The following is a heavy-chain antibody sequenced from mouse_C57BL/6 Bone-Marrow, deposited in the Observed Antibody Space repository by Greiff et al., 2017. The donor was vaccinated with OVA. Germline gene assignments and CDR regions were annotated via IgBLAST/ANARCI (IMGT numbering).Heavy chain of an antibody. Sequence: LQESGAELARPGASVKLSCKASGYTFTSYGISWVKQRTGQGLEWIGEIYPRSGNTYYNEKFKGKATLTADKSSSTAYMELRSLTSEDSAVYFCARGSFAYWGQGTLVTVSA. J-gene: IGHJ3*01. CDR2: IYPRSGNT. CDR1: GYTFTSYG. CDR3: ARGSFAY. V-gene: IGHV1-81*01.